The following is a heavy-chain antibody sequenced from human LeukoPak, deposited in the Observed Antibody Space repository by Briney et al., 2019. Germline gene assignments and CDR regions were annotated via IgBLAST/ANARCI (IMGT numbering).Heavy chain of an antibody. J-gene: IGHJ4*02. CDR1: GHSISSTYY. Sequence: KPSETLSLTCTVSGHSISSTYYWGWIRQPPGQGLEWIGSVHHSGSTYYNPSLKSRVTISVDTSKSQFSMNLRSVTAADTAVYYCATCVRGTTDFDYWGQGTLVTVSS. D-gene: IGHD1-1*01. CDR3: ATCVRGTTDFDY. V-gene: IGHV4-38-2*02. CDR2: VHHSGST.